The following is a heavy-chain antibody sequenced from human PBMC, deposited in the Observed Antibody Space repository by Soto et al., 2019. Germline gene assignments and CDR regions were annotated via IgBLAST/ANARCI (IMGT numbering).Heavy chain of an antibody. V-gene: IGHV1-2*04. CDR1: GYTFTSYY. Sequence: GASVKVSCRASGYTFTSYYMHWVRQAPGQVLEWMGIINPNSGGTNYAQKFQGWVTMTRDTSISTAYMELSRLRSDDTAVYYCARARYCSSTSCYRGSGMDVWGQGTTVTVSS. CDR3: ARARYCSSTSCYRGSGMDV. J-gene: IGHJ6*02. D-gene: IGHD2-2*02. CDR2: INPNSGGT.